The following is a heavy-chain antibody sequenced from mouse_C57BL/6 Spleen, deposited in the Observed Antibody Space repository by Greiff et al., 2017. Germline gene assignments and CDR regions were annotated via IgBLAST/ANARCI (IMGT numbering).Heavy chain of an antibody. CDR3: ARCSSTVPWFAY. Sequence: EVKVVESGPELVKPGASVKISCKASGYSFTDYNMNWVKQSNGKSLEWIGVINPNYGTTSYNQKFKGKATLTVDQSSSTAYMQLNSLTSEDSAVYYCARCSSTVPWFAYWGQGTLVTVSA. CDR1: GYSFTDYN. D-gene: IGHD1-1*01. J-gene: IGHJ3*01. CDR2: INPNYGTT. V-gene: IGHV1-39*01.